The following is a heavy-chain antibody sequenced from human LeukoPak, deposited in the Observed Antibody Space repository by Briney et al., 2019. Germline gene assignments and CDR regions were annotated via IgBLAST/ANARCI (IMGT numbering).Heavy chain of an antibody. CDR3: ARESFGTSRPSDY. J-gene: IGHJ4*02. V-gene: IGHV1-3*04. CDR1: GYTFKNYA. D-gene: IGHD2-2*01. Sequence: ASVKVSCKASGYTFKNYAMHWVHQAPGQRLEWMGWINTGSGNTQCSEKFEGRFTITRDTSANTVYMDLSSLKSEDTAVYYCARESFGTSRPSDYWGQGTLVTVSS. CDR2: INTGSGNT.